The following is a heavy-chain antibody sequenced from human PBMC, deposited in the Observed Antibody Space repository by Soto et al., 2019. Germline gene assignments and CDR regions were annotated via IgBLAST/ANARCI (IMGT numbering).Heavy chain of an antibody. CDR2: INSDGSST. Sequence: EVQLVESGGGLVQPGGSLRLSCAASGFTFSSYWMHWVRQAPGKGLVWVSRINSDGSSTSYADSVKGRFTISRDNAKNTLYLQMNSLRAEDTAVYYCARRGYCSSTSCYDLYYYGMDVWGQGTTVTVSS. J-gene: IGHJ6*02. CDR3: ARRGYCSSTSCYDLYYYGMDV. D-gene: IGHD2-2*01. CDR1: GFTFSSYW. V-gene: IGHV3-74*01.